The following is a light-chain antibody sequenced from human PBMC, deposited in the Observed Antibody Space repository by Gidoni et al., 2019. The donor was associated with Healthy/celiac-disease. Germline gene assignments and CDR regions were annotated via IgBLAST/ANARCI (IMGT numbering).Light chain of an antibody. CDR3: QPSYSTPPT. V-gene: IGKV1-39*01. CDR1: QSISSY. CDR2: AAS. J-gene: IGKJ4*01. Sequence: DIQMTQSTSSLSAAVGDRVTLTCRASQSISSYLTWYQQKPGQAPKLLIYAASSLQSGVPYRFSGSGSGTDFTLTISSLQPEDFATYYCQPSYSTPPTFGGGTKVEIK.